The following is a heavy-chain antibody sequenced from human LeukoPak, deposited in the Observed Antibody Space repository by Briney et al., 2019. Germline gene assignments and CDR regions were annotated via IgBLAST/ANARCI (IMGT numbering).Heavy chain of an antibody. Sequence: SETLSLTCAVYGGSFSGYYWSWIRQPPGKGLEWIGEINHSGSTNYNPSLKSRVTISVDTSKNQFSLKLSSVTAADTAVYYCARGPVVVPAAMRVRWFDPWGQGTLVTVSS. CDR2: INHSGST. CDR1: GGSFSGYY. D-gene: IGHD2-2*01. CDR3: ARGPVVVPAAMRVRWFDP. V-gene: IGHV4-34*01. J-gene: IGHJ5*02.